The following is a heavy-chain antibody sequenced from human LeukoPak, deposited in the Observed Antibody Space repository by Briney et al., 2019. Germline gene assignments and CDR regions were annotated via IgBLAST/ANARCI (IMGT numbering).Heavy chain of an antibody. J-gene: IGHJ4*02. CDR2: ISRGGSTI. Sequence: LGGSLRLSCAASGFTFSDYYMSWIRQAPGKRLEWVSYISRGGSTIYYADSVKGRFTISRDNAKNSLYLQMNSLGADDTAVYYCAKIPSGSYALDSWGQGTLVTVSS. D-gene: IGHD3-3*01. CDR1: GFTFSDYY. V-gene: IGHV3-11*01. CDR3: AKIPSGSYALDS.